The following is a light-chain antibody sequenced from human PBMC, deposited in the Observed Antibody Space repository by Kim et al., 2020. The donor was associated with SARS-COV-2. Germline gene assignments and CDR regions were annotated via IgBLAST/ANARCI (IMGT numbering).Light chain of an antibody. V-gene: IGLV3-1*01. CDR3: QAWDSSTVV. CDR1: KVGDKY. CDR2: QDS. Sequence: VSPGPTASITCSGDKVGDKYACWYQQKPGQSPVLVIYQDSKRPSGIPERFSGSNSGNTATLTISGTQAMDEADYYCQAWDSSTVVFGGGTQLTVL. J-gene: IGLJ2*01.